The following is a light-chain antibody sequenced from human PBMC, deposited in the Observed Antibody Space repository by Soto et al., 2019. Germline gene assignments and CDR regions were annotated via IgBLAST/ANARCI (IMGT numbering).Light chain of an antibody. CDR1: ELPKEY. Sequence: SYELTQPPSVSVSPGQTARITCSGDELPKEYAYWYQQKPGQAPLLVIHKDTERPSGIPERFSASSSGTTVTLTISGVQAEDEGDYYCLSADSSRLYVFGTGTKLTVL. CDR2: KDT. J-gene: IGLJ1*01. V-gene: IGLV3-25*02. CDR3: LSADSSRLYV.